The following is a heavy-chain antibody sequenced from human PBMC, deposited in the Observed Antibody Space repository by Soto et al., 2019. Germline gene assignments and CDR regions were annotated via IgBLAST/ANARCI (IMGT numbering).Heavy chain of an antibody. CDR1: GIPVSSNY. CDR2: LHSGGDT. D-gene: IGHD3-10*01. V-gene: IGHV3-53*04. J-gene: IGHJ6*02. Sequence: EVQLVESGGGLVQPGGSLRLSCVASGIPVSSNYMTWVRQAPGKGLEWVSVLHSGGDTYYANSVKGRFTISRHDSTNTGFLQMSSLTAEDTAVYYCARDGPYYYASRMDVWGQGTTVTVSS. CDR3: ARDGPYYYASRMDV.